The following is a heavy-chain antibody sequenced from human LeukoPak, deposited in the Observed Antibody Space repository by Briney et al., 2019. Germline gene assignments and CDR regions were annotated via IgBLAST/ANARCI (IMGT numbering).Heavy chain of an antibody. V-gene: IGHV3-49*03. CDR1: GVDLGDYA. D-gene: IGHD1-1*01. J-gene: IGHJ4*02. CDR2: IKNKAFGGTT. Sequence: QPGGTLRLSCTVSGVDLGDYAMTWFRQAPGKGLEWGGVIKNKAFGGTTEYAASVKGRSTTSSDASKNIAYLQMSSLQTEHTAVYYGTKYHRGGASYEGTLDYWGQGTLVTVSS. CDR3: TKYHRGGASYEGTLDY.